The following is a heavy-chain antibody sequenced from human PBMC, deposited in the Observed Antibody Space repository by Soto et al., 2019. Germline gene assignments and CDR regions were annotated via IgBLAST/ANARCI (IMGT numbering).Heavy chain of an antibody. D-gene: IGHD1-26*01. CDR1: GYTFRNYG. V-gene: IGHV1-18*01. J-gene: IGHJ4*02. CDR3: ARTPGSRSYSSF. CDR2: VSAFNGDR. Sequence: QVQLVQSGAEVKKPGASMKVSCRASGYTFRNYGVTWVRQAPGQGLEWMGWVSAFNGDRNYAQKFQGRVTMTTDTSTSTAYMELRSLRSDDTAVYYCARTPGSRSYSSFWGQGTLVNVSA.